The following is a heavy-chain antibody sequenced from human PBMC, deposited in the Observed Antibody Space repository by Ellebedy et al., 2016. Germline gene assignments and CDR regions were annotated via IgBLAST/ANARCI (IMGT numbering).Heavy chain of an antibody. CDR2: IKVKADGGAT. Sequence: GGSLRLXXAASGFIFSNAWMSWVRQTPGKGLEWVGRIKVKADGGATDYAAPVRGRFTISRDDSTSTLYLQMDSLKTEDTAVYYCTTERGYSSSHTFDYWGQGTLVTVSS. V-gene: IGHV3-15*01. CDR3: TTERGYSSSHTFDY. D-gene: IGHD6-13*01. J-gene: IGHJ4*02. CDR1: GFIFSNAW.